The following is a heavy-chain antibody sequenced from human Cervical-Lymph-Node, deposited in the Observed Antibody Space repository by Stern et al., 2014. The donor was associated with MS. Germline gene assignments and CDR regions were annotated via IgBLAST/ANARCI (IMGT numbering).Heavy chain of an antibody. J-gene: IGHJ6*02. V-gene: IGHV3-21*01. Sequence: EMQLVESGGGLLTPGGSLRLSCAASGFTSSSYGMHWVRQAPGKGLAWVSSISSSGSNKYYAASVKGRLTISRDNAKNSLYLQMNSLRAEDTGIYYCARHCSSSSCYRYYGMDVWGQGTTVTVSS. CDR2: ISSSGSNK. D-gene: IGHD2-2*01. CDR1: GFTSSSYG. CDR3: ARHCSSSSCYRYYGMDV.